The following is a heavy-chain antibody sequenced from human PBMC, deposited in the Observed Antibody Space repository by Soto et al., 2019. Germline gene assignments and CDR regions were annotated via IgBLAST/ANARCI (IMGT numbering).Heavy chain of an antibody. D-gene: IGHD2-21*02. CDR3: ARHPYCGGDCYSGADAFDI. J-gene: IGHJ3*02. CDR1: GYSFTSYW. Sequence: GESLKISCKGSGYSFTSYWIGWVRQMPGKGLEWMGIIYPGDSDTRYSPSFQGQVTISADKSISTAYLQWSSLKASDTAMYYCARHPYCGGDCYSGADAFDIWGQGTMVTVSS. V-gene: IGHV5-51*01. CDR2: IYPGDSDT.